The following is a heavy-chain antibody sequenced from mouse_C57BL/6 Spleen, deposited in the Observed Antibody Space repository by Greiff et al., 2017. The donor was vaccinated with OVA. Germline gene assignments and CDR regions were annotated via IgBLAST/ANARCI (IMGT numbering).Heavy chain of an antibody. CDR3: ARDSDGYGLDY. D-gene: IGHD2-3*01. V-gene: IGHV1-19*01. CDR2: INPYNGGT. CDR1: GYTFTDYY. Sequence: VQLQQSGPVLVKPGASVKMSCKASGYTFTDYYMNWVKQSHGKSLEWIGVINPYNGGTSYNQKFKGKATLTVDKSSSTAYMELNSLTSEDSAVYYCARDSDGYGLDYWGQGTTLTVSS. J-gene: IGHJ2*01.